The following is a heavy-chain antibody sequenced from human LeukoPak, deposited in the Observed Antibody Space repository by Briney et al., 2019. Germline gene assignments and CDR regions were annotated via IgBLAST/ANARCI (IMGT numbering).Heavy chain of an antibody. J-gene: IGHJ4*02. CDR3: ARDEAVVVPAAPFYY. CDR1: GYSISSGYY. V-gene: IGHV4-38-2*02. CDR2: IYHSGST. Sequence: PSETLSLTCAVSGYSISSGYYWSWIRQPPGKGLEWIGSIYHSGSTYYNPSLKSRVTISVDTSKNQFSLKLSSVTAADTAVYYCARDEAVVVPAAPFYYWGQGTLVTVSS. D-gene: IGHD2-2*01.